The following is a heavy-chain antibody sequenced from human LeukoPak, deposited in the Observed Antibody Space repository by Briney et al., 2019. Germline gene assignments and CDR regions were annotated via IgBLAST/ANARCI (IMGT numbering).Heavy chain of an antibody. V-gene: IGHV4-39*07. J-gene: IGHJ4*02. CDR1: GGSISSSSYY. CDR2: INHSGST. Sequence: SETLSLTCTVSGGSISSSSYYWGWIRQPPGKGLEWIGEINHSGSTNYNPSLKSRVTISVDTSKNQFSLKLSSVTAADTAVYYCARLLVWGQRTLVTVSS. D-gene: IGHD1-26*01. CDR3: ARLLV.